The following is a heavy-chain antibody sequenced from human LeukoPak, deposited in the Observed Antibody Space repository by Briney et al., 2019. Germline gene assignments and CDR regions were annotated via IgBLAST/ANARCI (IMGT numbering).Heavy chain of an antibody. D-gene: IGHD3-10*01. J-gene: IGHJ4*02. V-gene: IGHV1-46*01. Sequence: GASVKVSCKTSGYTFTSYYMHWVRQAPGQGLEWMGIINPSGGSTSYAQKFQGRVTMTRDTSTSTVYMELSSLRSEDTAVYYCAKTAGLNMVREYYFDYWGQGTLVTVSS. CDR1: GYTFTSYY. CDR3: AKTAGLNMVREYYFDY. CDR2: INPSGGST.